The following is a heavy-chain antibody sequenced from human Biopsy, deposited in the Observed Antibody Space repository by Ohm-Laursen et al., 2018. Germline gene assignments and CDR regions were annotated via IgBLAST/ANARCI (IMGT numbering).Heavy chain of an antibody. CDR3: ARDGKRWDYSTYFSWHFDL. Sequence: SLRLSCAASGFPFRRYRMTWVRPAPGPGLEWVSSIRPRRPSLSSADSVKGRFSISRDDALNSLYLQMNSLRAEDTAVYFCARDGKRWDYSTYFSWHFDLWGRGTLVTVSS. J-gene: IGHJ2*01. D-gene: IGHD4-11*01. CDR1: GFPFRRYR. CDR2: IRPRRPSL. V-gene: IGHV3-21*01.